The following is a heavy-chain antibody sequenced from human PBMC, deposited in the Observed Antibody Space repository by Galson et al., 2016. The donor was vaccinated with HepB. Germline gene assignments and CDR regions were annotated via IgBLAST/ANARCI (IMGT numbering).Heavy chain of an antibody. CDR2: IGTAGDT. V-gene: IGHV3-13*01. D-gene: IGHD2-15*01. CDR1: GFTFSWYD. Sequence: SLRLSCAASGFTFSWYDMHWVRQVTGKGLEWVSRIGTAGDTYYPGSVKGRFTISRENAKNSLYLQMNSLRVGDTAVYYCARALPGYCSGGSCYPDAFDIWGQGTMVTVSS. J-gene: IGHJ3*02. CDR3: ARALPGYCSGGSCYPDAFDI.